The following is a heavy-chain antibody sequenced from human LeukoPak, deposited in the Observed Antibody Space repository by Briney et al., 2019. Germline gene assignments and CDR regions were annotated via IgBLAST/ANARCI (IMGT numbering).Heavy chain of an antibody. V-gene: IGHV3-33*01. CDR3: AREGIVVVPAAILHWFDP. CDR2: IWYDGSNK. Sequence: GGSLRLPCAASGFTFSSYGMHWVRQAPGKGLEWVAVIWYDGSNKYYADSVKGRFTISRDNSKNTLYLQMNSLRAEDTAVYYCAREGIVVVPAAILHWFDPWGQGTLVTVSS. J-gene: IGHJ5*02. D-gene: IGHD2-2*01. CDR1: GFTFSSYG.